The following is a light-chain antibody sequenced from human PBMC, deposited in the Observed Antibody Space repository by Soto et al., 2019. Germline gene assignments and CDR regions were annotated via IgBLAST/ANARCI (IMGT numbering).Light chain of an antibody. CDR2: ATS. V-gene: IGKV3-20*01. J-gene: IGKJ2*01. CDR3: QQHDTSPPLYT. Sequence: EIVLTQSPGTLSLSPGERATLSCRASQSVDSTYLAWYQQKPGQAPRLLIYATSSRAAGVPDRFTGSGSGTDFTLTITRVEPEDFAVYYCQQHDTSPPLYTFGQGTKLDIK. CDR1: QSVDSTY.